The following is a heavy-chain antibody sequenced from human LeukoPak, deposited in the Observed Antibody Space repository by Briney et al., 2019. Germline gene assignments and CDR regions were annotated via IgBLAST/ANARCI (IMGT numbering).Heavy chain of an antibody. Sequence: PGGSLRLSCTASGFTFTTYSMDWVRQAPGKGLEWVSSIDNSGTYIYYADSVKGRFTISRDNSKNSLYLQMNSLRAEDTAVYYCASANPILLNYYYYYYMDVWGKGTMVTVSS. D-gene: IGHD2-8*01. CDR1: GFTFTTYS. V-gene: IGHV3-21*01. CDR2: IDNSGTYI. J-gene: IGHJ6*03. CDR3: ASANPILLNYYYYYYMDV.